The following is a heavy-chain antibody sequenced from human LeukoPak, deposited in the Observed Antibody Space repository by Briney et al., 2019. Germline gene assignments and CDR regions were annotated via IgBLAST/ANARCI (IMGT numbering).Heavy chain of an antibody. Sequence: APVLVSCKASGYTVGSEYMHWVRQAPGQRLEWMGITNPSGGSTSYAQKFQGRVTMTRDTSTSTVYMELSSLRSEDTAVYYCARVGFIAVAGPPDSWFDPCGQGTLVTVSS. J-gene: IGHJ5*02. D-gene: IGHD6-19*01. V-gene: IGHV1-46*01. CDR3: ARVGFIAVAGPPDSWFDP. CDR1: GYTVGSEY. CDR2: TNPSGGST.